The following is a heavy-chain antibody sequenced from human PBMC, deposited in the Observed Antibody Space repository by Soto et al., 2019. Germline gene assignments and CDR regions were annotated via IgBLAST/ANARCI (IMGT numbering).Heavy chain of an antibody. CDR2: ISGSGGST. CDR3: AKEALVVPASAVGEQFRYYYYYMDV. J-gene: IGHJ6*03. Sequence: GGSLRLSCAASGFTFSSYAMSWVRQAPGKGLEWVSAISGSGGSTYYADSVKGRFTISRDNSKNTLYLQMNSLRAEDTAVYYCAKEALVVPASAVGEQFRYYYYYMDVWGKGTTVTVSS. D-gene: IGHD2-2*01. V-gene: IGHV3-23*01. CDR1: GFTFSSYA.